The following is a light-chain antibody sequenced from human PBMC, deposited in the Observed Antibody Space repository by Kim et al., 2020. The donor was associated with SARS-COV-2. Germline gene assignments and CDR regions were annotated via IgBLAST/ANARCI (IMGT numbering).Light chain of an antibody. CDR2: DNN. V-gene: IGLV1-51*01. CDR3: GTWDSSLSAVV. CDR1: STNIGTNF. J-gene: IGLJ2*01. Sequence: GQTITISCYRSSTNIGTNFVSWYQQRPGTAPKLLIYDNNKRPSGIPDRFSGSKSGTSATLGITGLQTGDEADYYCGTWDSSLSAVVFGGGTQLTVL.